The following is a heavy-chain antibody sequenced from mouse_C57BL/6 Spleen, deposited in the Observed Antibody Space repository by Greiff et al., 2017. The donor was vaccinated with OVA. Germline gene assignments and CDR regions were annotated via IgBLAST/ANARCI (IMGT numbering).Heavy chain of an antibody. CDR2: IHPNSGST. CDR1: GYTFTSYW. J-gene: IGHJ3*01. Sequence: VQLQQPGAELVKPGASVKLSCKASGYTFTSYWMHWVKQRPGQGLEWIGMIHPNSGSTNYNEKFKSKATLTVDKSSSTAYMQLSSLTSEDSAVYYCARYYGSSQGWFAYWGQGTLVTVSA. V-gene: IGHV1-64*01. CDR3: ARYYGSSQGWFAY. D-gene: IGHD1-1*01.